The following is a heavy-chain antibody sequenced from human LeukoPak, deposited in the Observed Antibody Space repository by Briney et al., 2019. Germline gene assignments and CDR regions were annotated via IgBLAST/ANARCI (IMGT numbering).Heavy chain of an antibody. V-gene: IGHV3-48*04. CDR3: ARASRIAAAALDY. Sequence: GGSLRLSCAASGFTFRSYGMDWVRQAPGKGLEWVSYISSSSNNIHYAHGVKGRFTISRDNAKNSLYLQMNSLRAEDTAVYYCARASRIAAAALDYWGQGTLVTVSS. J-gene: IGHJ4*02. D-gene: IGHD6-13*01. CDR2: ISSSSNNI. CDR1: GFTFRSYG.